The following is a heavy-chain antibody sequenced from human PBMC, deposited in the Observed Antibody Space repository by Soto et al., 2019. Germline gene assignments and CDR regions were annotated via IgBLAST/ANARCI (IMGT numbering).Heavy chain of an antibody. Sequence: GASVKVSCKASGYTITSYGISWVRQAPGQGLEWMGGIIPIFGTANYAQKFQDRVTITADESTSTAYMGLSSLRSEDTAVYYCARGDYYDSSGYRDWGQGTLVTVSS. J-gene: IGHJ4*02. V-gene: IGHV1-69*13. D-gene: IGHD3-22*01. CDR2: IIPIFGTA. CDR3: ARGDYYDSSGYRD. CDR1: GYTITSYG.